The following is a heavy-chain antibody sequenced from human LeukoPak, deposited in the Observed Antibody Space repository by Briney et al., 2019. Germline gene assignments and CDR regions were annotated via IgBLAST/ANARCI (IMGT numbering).Heavy chain of an antibody. CDR3: LAGLYSSSSGVPLD. CDR2: LYYSGNT. Sequence: SETLSLTCTVSGGSLSSSSDYWGWIRQPPGKGLEWIGNLYYSGNTYYNPSLKSRVTISVDTSKNQFSLKLTSVTAADTAVYYCLAGLYSSSSGVPLDWGQGTLVTVSS. J-gene: IGHJ4*02. V-gene: IGHV4-39*07. D-gene: IGHD6-6*01. CDR1: GGSLSSSSDY.